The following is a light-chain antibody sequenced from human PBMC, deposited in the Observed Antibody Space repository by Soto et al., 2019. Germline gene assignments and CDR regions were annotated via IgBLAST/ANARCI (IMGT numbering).Light chain of an antibody. CDR1: SSDVGGYNY. V-gene: IGLV2-8*01. Sequence: QSALTQPPSASGSRGQSATISCTGTSSDVGGYNYVSWYQQHPGKAPKLMIYEVSKRPSGVPDRFSGSKSGNTASLTVSGLQADDEADYYCSSYAGSNKSVFGTGTKLTVL. CDR3: SSYAGSNKSV. CDR2: EVS. J-gene: IGLJ1*01.